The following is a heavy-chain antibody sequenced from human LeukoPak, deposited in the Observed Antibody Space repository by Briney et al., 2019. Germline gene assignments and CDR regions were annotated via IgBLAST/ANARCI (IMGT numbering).Heavy chain of an antibody. Sequence: PSETLSLTCTVSGGSITSSNYYWSWIRQPAGKGLEWIGRFYTSGSTKYNPSLKSRVTISVDTSKNQLSLKLSSVTAADTAVYYCARQLGPFDPWGQGTLVTVSS. CDR3: ARQLGPFDP. V-gene: IGHV4-61*02. CDR2: FYTSGST. J-gene: IGHJ5*02. D-gene: IGHD5-18*01. CDR1: GGSITSSNYY.